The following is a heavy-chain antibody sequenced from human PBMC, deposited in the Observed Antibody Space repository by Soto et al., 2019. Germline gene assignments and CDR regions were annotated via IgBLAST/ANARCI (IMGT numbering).Heavy chain of an antibody. V-gene: IGHV1-46*01. CDR2: INPSGAST. J-gene: IGHJ4*02. Sequence: GASVKVSCKASGYTFTNYYMHWVRQAPGQGLEWMGIINPSGASTSYAQKFQGRVTLTRDTSTSTVYMELSSLRSEDTAVYYCASGDTILAAAGNYWGQGTLVTVSS. CDR1: GYTFTNYY. CDR3: ASGDTILAAAGNY. D-gene: IGHD6-13*01.